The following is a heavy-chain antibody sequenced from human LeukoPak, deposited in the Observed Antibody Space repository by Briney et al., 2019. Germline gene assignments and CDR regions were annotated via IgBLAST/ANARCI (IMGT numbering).Heavy chain of an antibody. CDR1: GGSFSGYY. D-gene: IGHD2-15*01. CDR2: INHSGST. CDR3: ARSLTEVPDCSAGSCRTGFDY. Sequence: SETLSLTCAVYGGSFSGYYWSWIRQPPGKGLEWIGEINHSGSTNYNPSLKSRVTISVDTSKNQFSLKLSSVTAADTAVYYCARSLTEVPDCSAGSCRTGFDYWGQGTLVTVSS. J-gene: IGHJ4*02. V-gene: IGHV4-34*01.